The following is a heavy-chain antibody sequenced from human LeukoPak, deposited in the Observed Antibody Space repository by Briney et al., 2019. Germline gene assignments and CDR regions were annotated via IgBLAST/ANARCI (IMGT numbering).Heavy chain of an antibody. CDR1: GYSFTSYW. CDR3: ARSYSSSWYERMGKYYFDY. Sequence: GESLKISCKGSGYSFTSYWIGRVRQMPGKGLEWMGIIYPGDSDTRYSPSFQGQVTISADKSISTAYLQWSSLKASDTAMYYCARSYSSSWYERMGKYYFDYWGQGTLVTVSS. D-gene: IGHD6-13*01. CDR2: IYPGDSDT. V-gene: IGHV5-51*01. J-gene: IGHJ4*02.